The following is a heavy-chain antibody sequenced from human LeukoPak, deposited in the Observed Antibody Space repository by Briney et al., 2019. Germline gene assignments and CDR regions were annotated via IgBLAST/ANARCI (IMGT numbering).Heavy chain of an antibody. J-gene: IGHJ6*03. D-gene: IGHD2-2*02. CDR2: IYHSGST. Sequence: SETLSLTCTVSGYSISSGYYWGWIRQPPGKGLEWIGSIYHSGSTYYNPSLKSRVTISVDTSKNQFSLKLSSVTAADTAVYYCARGGKQIGRYCSSTSCYTGLSRAYYMDVWGKGTTVTVSS. V-gene: IGHV4-38-2*02. CDR1: GYSISSGYY. CDR3: ARGGKQIGRYCSSTSCYTGLSRAYYMDV.